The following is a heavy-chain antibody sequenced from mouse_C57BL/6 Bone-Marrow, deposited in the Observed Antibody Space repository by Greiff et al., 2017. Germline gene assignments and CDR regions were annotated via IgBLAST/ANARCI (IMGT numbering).Heavy chain of an antibody. CDR3: ARQGAMDY. CDR1: GFTFSSYG. CDR2: ISSGGSYT. J-gene: IGHJ4*01. V-gene: IGHV5-6*01. Sequence: EVQVVESGGDLVKPGGSLKLSCAASGFTFSSYGMSWVRQTPDKRLEWVATISSGGSYTNYPDSVKGRFTISRDNAKNTLYLQMSSLKSEDTAMYYCARQGAMDYWGQGTSVTVAS.